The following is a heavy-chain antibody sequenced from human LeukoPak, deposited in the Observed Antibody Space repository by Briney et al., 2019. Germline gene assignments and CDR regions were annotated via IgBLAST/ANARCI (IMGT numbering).Heavy chain of an antibody. J-gene: IGHJ4*02. CDR3: AKDGGDGSGSYPDY. D-gene: IGHD3-10*01. Sequence: PGRSLRLSCAASGFTFSSYGMRWVRQAPGKGLEWVAVISYDGSNKYHADSVKGRFTISRDNSKNTLYLQMNSLRAEDTAVYYCAKDGGDGSGSYPDYWGQGTLVTVSS. V-gene: IGHV3-30*18. CDR2: ISYDGSNK. CDR1: GFTFSSYG.